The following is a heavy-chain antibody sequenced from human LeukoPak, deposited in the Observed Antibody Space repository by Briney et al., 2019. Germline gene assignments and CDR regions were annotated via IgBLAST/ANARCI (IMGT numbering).Heavy chain of an antibody. J-gene: IGHJ4*02. V-gene: IGHV3-7*01. CDR3: ARDSRGYSGYVKGDY. D-gene: IGHD5-12*01. Sequence: GGSLRLSCAASGFTFSSYWMSWVRQAPGKGLEWVANIKQDGSEKYYVDSVKGRFTISRDNAKNSLYLQMNSLRAEDTAVYYCARDSRGYSGYVKGDYWGQGTLVTVSS. CDR2: IKQDGSEK. CDR1: GFTFSSYW.